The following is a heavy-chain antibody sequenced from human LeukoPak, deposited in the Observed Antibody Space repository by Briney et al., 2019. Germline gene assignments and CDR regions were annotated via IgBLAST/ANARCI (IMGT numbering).Heavy chain of an antibody. CDR1: GGTFSSYA. CDR2: IIPIFGTA. Sequence: SVKVSCKASGGTFSSYAISWVRQAPGQGLEWMGGIIPIFGTANYAQKFQGRVTITADKSTSTAYRELSSLRSEDTAVYCCARGPDSGYDFSWFDPWGQGTLVTVSS. V-gene: IGHV1-69*06. CDR3: ARGPDSGYDFSWFDP. D-gene: IGHD5-12*01. J-gene: IGHJ5*02.